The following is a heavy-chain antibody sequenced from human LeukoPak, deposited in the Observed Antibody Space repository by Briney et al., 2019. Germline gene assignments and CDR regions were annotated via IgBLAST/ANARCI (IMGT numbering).Heavy chain of an antibody. CDR2: INHSGST. D-gene: IGHD2-2*01. J-gene: IGHJ5*02. Sequence: PSETLSLTCAVYGGSFSGYYWSWIRQPPGKGLEWIGEINHSGSTNYNPSLKSRVTISVDTSKNQFSLKLSSVTAADTAVYYCASALPRYQLLWGNWFDPWGQGTLVTVSS. CDR3: ASALPRYQLLWGNWFDP. V-gene: IGHV4-34*01. CDR1: GGSFSGYY.